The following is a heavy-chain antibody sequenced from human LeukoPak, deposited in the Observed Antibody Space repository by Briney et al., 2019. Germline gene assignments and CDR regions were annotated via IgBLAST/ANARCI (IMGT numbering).Heavy chain of an antibody. D-gene: IGHD2-2*01. J-gene: IGHJ4*02. V-gene: IGHV3-30*02. CDR1: GFTFSSFG. Sequence: GGSLRLSCAASGFTFSSFGIHWIRQAPGKGLEWVAFIRYDGSNKYYADSVKGRFTISRDNSKNTLYLQMNSLRAEDTAVYYCAKRGGTIVVVPAARFDYWGQGTLVTVSS. CDR3: AKRGGTIVVVPAARFDY. CDR2: IRYDGSNK.